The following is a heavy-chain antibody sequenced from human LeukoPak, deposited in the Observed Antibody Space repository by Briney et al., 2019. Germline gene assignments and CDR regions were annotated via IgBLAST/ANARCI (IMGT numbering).Heavy chain of an antibody. J-gene: IGHJ4*02. Sequence: SVTVSCKASGGTFSSYAISWVRQAPGQGLEWVGRIIPIFGTANYAQKFQGRVTITTDESTSTAYMELSSLRSEDTAVYYCASATGYCSSTSCYDEFWQQLGTSYFDYWGQGTLVTVSS. CDR2: IIPIFGTA. D-gene: IGHD2-2*01. V-gene: IGHV1-69*05. CDR3: ASATGYCSSTSCYDEFWQQLGTSYFDY. CDR1: GGTFSSYA.